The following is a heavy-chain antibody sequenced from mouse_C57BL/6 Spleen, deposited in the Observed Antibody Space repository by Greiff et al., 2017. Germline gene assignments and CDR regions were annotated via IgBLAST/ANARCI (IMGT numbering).Heavy chain of an antibody. Sequence: EVQLQQSGAELVRPGASVKLSCTASGFNIKDDYMHWVKQRPEQGLEWIGWIDPENGDTEYASKFQGKATITADTSSNTAYLQLSSLTSEDTAVYYCTTLTGTVGYFDVWGTGTTVTVSS. CDR3: TTLTGTVGYFDV. CDR2: IDPENGDT. D-gene: IGHD4-1*01. CDR1: GFNIKDDY. V-gene: IGHV14-4*01. J-gene: IGHJ1*03.